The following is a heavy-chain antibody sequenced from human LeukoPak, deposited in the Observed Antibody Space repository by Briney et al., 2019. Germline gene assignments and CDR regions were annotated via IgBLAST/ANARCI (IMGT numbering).Heavy chain of an antibody. V-gene: IGHV5-51*01. CDR1: GYSFTSYW. J-gene: IGHJ1*01. CDR3: ATRASIGGDRAEYFQH. CDR2: IYPGDSDT. Sequence: GESLKISCKGSGYSFTSYWIGWVRQMPGKGLEWMGIIYPGDSDTRYSPSFQGQVTISADKSISTAYLQWSSLKASDTAVYYCATRASIGGDRAEYFQHWGQGTLVTVSS. D-gene: IGHD2-21*02.